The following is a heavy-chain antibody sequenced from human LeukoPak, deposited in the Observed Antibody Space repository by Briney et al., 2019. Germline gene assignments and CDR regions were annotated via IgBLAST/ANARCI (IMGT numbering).Heavy chain of an antibody. CDR3: ARMRQQPYYYYHYMDV. CDR1: GGSIISYY. Sequence: SETPSLTCTVSGGSIISYYWSWIRQPPGKGLEWIGYIYYTGSTNYNPSLKSRVAISVDTSKSQFSLNLSSVTAADTAVYYCARMRQQPYYYYHYMDVWGKGTTVTVSS. V-gene: IGHV4-59*01. CDR2: IYYTGST. J-gene: IGHJ6*03. D-gene: IGHD6-13*01.